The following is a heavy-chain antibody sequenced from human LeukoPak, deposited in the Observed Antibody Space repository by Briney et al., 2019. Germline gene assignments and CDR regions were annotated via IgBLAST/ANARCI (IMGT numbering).Heavy chain of an antibody. CDR3: AKDHPPYGGNSLDY. CDR1: AFTFSSYG. V-gene: IGHV3-30*02. CDR2: IRYDGSNK. Sequence: GGSLRLSCAASAFTFSSYGMHWVRQAPGKGLEWVAFIRYDGSNKYYADSVKGRFTISRDNSKNTLYLQMNSLRAEDTAVYYCAKDHPPYGGNSLDYWGQGTLVTVSS. J-gene: IGHJ4*02. D-gene: IGHD4-23*01.